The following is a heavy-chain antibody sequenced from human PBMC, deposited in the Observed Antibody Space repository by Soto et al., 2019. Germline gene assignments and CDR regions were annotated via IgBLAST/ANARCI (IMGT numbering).Heavy chain of an antibody. J-gene: IGHJ6*02. CDR1: RVAFNKFI. CDR2: IIPVFGTA. D-gene: IGHD2-2*01. V-gene: IGHV1-69*13. Sequence: SVKVSCKASRVAFNKFIVTWVREAPGLGLEWVGGIIPVFGTANYAQKFQGRVTITADESTSTSYMEVNNLRSEDTAVYYCAKVRYSSPMGYYYGMDVWGQGTTVTVSS. CDR3: AKVRYSSPMGYYYGMDV.